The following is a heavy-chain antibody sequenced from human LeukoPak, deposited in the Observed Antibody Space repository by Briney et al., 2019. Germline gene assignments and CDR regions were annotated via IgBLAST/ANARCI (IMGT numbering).Heavy chain of an antibody. J-gene: IGHJ4*02. V-gene: IGHV3-30-3*01. Sequence: PGGSLRLSCAASGFTFSSYTMHWVRQAPGKGLEWVAVISNDGSNKYYADSVKGRFTISRDDAKNSVYLQMDNLRVEDTALYYCARDRLYGDYDSNFDFWGQGTLVTVSS. CDR2: ISNDGSNK. CDR3: ARDRLYGDYDSNFDF. CDR1: GFTFSSYT. D-gene: IGHD4-17*01.